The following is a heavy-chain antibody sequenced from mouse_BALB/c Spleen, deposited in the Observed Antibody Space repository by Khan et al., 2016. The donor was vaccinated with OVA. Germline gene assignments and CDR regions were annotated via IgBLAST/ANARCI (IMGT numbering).Heavy chain of an antibody. CDR1: GYTFTNYM. Sequence: QVQLKESGAELARPGASVKMSCKASGYTFTNYMMHWVKQRPGQGLEWIGYINPSSGYTNYNQKFKDKATLTADKSSSTAYMQLTSLTSEDSAVYYCVRISVPPYFFDCWGQGTTLTVSS. V-gene: IGHV1-4*01. CDR3: VRISVPPYFFDC. CDR2: INPSSGYT. J-gene: IGHJ2*01.